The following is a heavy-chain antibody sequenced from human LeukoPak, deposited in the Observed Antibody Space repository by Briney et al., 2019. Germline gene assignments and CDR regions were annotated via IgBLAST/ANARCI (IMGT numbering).Heavy chain of an antibody. CDR2: IHYSGST. J-gene: IGHJ5*02. V-gene: IGHV4-30-2*01. CDR3: AREVRNYGIRDNYFDP. CDR1: GDSINRGAYS. Sequence: PSQTLSLTCAVTGDSINRGAYSWSWIRQPPGKGLDLLGYIHYSGSTYYNPSLKSRVTISLDRPKNQFSLKLTSVTAADTAVYYCAREVRNYGIRDNYFDPWGQGTLVTVSS. D-gene: IGHD1-7*01.